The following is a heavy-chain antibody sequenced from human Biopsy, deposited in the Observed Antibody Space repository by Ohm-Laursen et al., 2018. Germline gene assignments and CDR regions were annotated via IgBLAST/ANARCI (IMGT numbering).Heavy chain of an antibody. Sequence: SQTLSLTCTVSAGSISGSSWSWLRPAPGRGLEWVGYISYSGSTSDDPSLKSRIIISVDTSKNQISLKVTSVTAADTAVYYCAKQGSGWGGDDALHIWGQGTMVTVSS. CDR3: AKQGSGWGGDDALHI. CDR2: ISYSGST. V-gene: IGHV4-59*08. CDR1: AGSISGSS. D-gene: IGHD6-19*01. J-gene: IGHJ3*02.